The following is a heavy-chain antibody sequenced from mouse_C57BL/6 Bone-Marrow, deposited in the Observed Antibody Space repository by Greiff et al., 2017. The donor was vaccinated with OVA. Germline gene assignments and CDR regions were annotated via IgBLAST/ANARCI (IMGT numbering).Heavy chain of an antibody. CDR1: GYTFTSYW. Sequence: QVQLQQPGAELVKPGASVKLSCKASGYTFTSYWMQWVKQRLGQGLEWIGEIGPSDSYTNYNQKFKGKATLTVDTSPSTAYLQRSSLTSEDSAVYYCARSGGSYWYFDVWGTGTTVTVSS. V-gene: IGHV1-50*01. CDR2: IGPSDSYT. D-gene: IGHD3-1*01. CDR3: ARSGGSYWYFDV. J-gene: IGHJ1*03.